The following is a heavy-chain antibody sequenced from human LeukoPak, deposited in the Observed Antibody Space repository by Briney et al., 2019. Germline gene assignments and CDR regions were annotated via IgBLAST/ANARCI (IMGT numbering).Heavy chain of an antibody. CDR2: IKPDGSVK. CDR3: ARLSESRTIFYY. V-gene: IGHV3-7*01. Sequence: GGSLRLSCAASGFTFSTYWMSWVRQAPGKGLEWVANIKPDGSVKFYVDSVKGRFTVSRDNAKNSLYLQMNTLRAEDTAVYYCARLSESRTIFYYWGRGTQVTVSS. CDR1: GFTFSTYW. D-gene: IGHD1-7*01. J-gene: IGHJ4*02.